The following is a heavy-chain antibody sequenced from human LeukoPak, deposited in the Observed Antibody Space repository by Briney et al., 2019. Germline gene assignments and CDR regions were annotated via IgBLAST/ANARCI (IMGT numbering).Heavy chain of an antibody. Sequence: PGGSLRLSCAASGFTFSSYSMNWVRQAPGKGLEWVSSISSSSSYIYYADSVKGRFTISRDNAKNSLYLQMNSLRAEDTAAYYCARADGRYYYGSGSQYYFDYWGQGTLVTVSS. D-gene: IGHD3-10*01. V-gene: IGHV3-21*01. J-gene: IGHJ4*02. CDR1: GFTFSSYS. CDR2: ISSSSSYI. CDR3: ARADGRYYYGSGSQYYFDY.